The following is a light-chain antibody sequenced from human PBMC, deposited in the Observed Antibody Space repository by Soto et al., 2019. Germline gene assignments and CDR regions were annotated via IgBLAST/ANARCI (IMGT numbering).Light chain of an antibody. V-gene: IGLV2-14*03. CDR3: SSYTTANTLNYV. J-gene: IGLJ1*01. CDR1: SNDVGGYDY. Sequence: QSALPQPASVSASPGQSITISCTGTSNDVGGYDYVSWYQQQPDKAPKLMIYDVSNRPSGVSSRFSGSKSGNTASLTISGLQAEDEADYYCSSYTTANTLNYVFGTGTKVTVL. CDR2: DVS.